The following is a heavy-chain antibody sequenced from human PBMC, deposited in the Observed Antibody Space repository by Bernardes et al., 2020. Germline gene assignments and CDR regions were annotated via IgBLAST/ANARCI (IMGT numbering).Heavy chain of an antibody. V-gene: IGHV3-30-3*01. CDR2: ISYDGSNK. CDR1: GFTFSSYA. D-gene: IGHD4-17*01. Sequence: GGSLRLSCAASGFTFSSYAMHWVRQAPGKGLEWVAVISYDGSNKYYADSVKGRFTISRDNSKNTLYLQMNSLRAEDTAVYYCARDLTTVSNSDFDYWGQGTLVTVSS. J-gene: IGHJ4*02. CDR3: ARDLTTVSNSDFDY.